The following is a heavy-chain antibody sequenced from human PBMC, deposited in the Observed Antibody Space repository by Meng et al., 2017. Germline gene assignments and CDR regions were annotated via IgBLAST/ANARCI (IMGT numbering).Heavy chain of an antibody. CDR1: GFTFSSYW. D-gene: IGHD3-16*02. V-gene: IGHV3-74*01. CDR3: ARVRDYVWGSYHGLDY. Sequence: GESLKISCAASGFTFSSYWMHWVRQAPGKGLVWVSRINSDGSSTSYADSVKGRFTISRDNAKNTLYLQMNSLRAEDTAVYCCARVRDYVWGSYHGLDYWGQGTLVTVSS. J-gene: IGHJ4*02. CDR2: INSDGSST.